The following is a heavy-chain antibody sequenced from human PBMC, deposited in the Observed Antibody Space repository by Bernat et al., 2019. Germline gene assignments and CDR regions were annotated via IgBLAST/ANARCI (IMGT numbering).Heavy chain of an antibody. CDR1: GYTFTSYD. J-gene: IGHJ3*02. V-gene: IGHV1-8*01. CDR2: MNLNSGNT. D-gene: IGHD3-10*01. Sequence: QVQLVQSGAEVKKPGASVKVSCKASGYTFTSYDINWVRQATGQGLEWMGWMNLNSGNTGYAQKFQGRVTMTRNTSISTAYMELSSLRSEDTAVYYCATDKKGLYYYGSGSYYKRGAFDIWGQVTMVTVSS. CDR3: ATDKKGLYYYGSGSYYKRGAFDI.